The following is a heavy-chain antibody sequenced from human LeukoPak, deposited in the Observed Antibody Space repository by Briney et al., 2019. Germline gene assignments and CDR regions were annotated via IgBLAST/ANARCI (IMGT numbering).Heavy chain of an antibody. D-gene: IGHD3-3*01. CDR3: ARVREKITIFGVAPGAFDI. J-gene: IGHJ3*02. CDR2: IYTSGST. V-gene: IGHV4-4*07. CDR1: GGSISSYY. Sequence: SETLSLTCTASGGSISSYYWSWIRQPAGKGLEWIGRIYTSGSTNYNPSLKSRVTMSVDTSKNQFSLKLSSVTAADTAVYYCARVREKITIFGVAPGAFDIWGQGTMVTVSS.